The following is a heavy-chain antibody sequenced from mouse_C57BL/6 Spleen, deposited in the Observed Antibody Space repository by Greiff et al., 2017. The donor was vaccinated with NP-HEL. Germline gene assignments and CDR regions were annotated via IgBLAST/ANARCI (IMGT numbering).Heavy chain of an antibody. J-gene: IGHJ3*01. Sequence: QVQLQQSGPELVKPGASVKISCKASGYAFSSSWMNWVKQRPGKGLEWIGRIYPGDGGTNYNGKFKGKATLTADKSSSTAYMQLSSLTSEDSAVYCWARSGSSPAYWGQGTLVTVAA. CDR2: IYPGDGGT. D-gene: IGHD3-2*02. CDR3: ARSGSSPAY. V-gene: IGHV1-82*01. CDR1: GYAFSSSW.